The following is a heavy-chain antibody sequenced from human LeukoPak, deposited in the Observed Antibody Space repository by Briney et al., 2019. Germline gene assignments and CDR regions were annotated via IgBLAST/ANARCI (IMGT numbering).Heavy chain of an antibody. CDR2: IIPIFGTA. Sequence: GASVKVSCKASGGTFSSCAISWVRQAPGQGLEWMGGIIPIFGTANYAQKFQGRVTITADESTSTAHMELSSLRSEDTAVYYCARENSSSYIPGGYFQHWGQGTLVTVSS. CDR3: ARENSSSYIPGGYFQH. J-gene: IGHJ1*01. D-gene: IGHD6-13*01. CDR1: GGTFSSCA. V-gene: IGHV1-69*13.